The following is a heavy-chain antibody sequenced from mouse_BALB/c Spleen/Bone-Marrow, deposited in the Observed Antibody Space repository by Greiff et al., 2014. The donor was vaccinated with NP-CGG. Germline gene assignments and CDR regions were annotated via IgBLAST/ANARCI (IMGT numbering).Heavy chain of an antibody. V-gene: IGHV5-12*02. Sequence: EVQLQQSGGAFVEPGVSMKLSCATSGFTFSDYYMYWVRQTPEKRLEWVAYISNGGGSTYYPDTVKGRFTISRDNAKNTLYLQMSRLKSEDTAMYYCARQGGTEYYAMDYWGQGTSVTVSA. CDR1: GFTFSDYY. CDR2: ISNGGGST. J-gene: IGHJ4*01. CDR3: ARQGGTEYYAMDY. D-gene: IGHD3-3*01.